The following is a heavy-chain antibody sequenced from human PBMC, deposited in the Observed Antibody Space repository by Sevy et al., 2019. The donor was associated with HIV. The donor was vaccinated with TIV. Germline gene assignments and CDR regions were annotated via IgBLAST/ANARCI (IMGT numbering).Heavy chain of an antibody. CDR1: GFTFSTHW. CDR2: IKQDGTDT. D-gene: IGHD3-16*01. CDR3: ARALADWGSFHYSS. J-gene: IGHJ4*02. Sequence: GGSLRLSCAASGFTFSTHWMTWVRQAPGKGPEWVANIKQDGTDTNYVDSVRGRFTISRDNGRNLLYLHMNSLRAEDTAVYFCARALADWGSFHYSSWGRGVLVTVSS. V-gene: IGHV3-7*01.